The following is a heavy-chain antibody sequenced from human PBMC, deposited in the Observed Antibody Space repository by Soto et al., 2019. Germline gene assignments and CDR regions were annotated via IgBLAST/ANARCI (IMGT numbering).Heavy chain of an antibody. CDR1: GGSISSYY. CDR3: AKSDDYGDYIFDY. D-gene: IGHD4-17*01. Sequence: SETLSLTCSVSGGSISSYYWSWIRQPPGKGLEWIGYIYYSGSTNYNPSLKSRVTISVDNSKNTLYLQMNSLRAEDTAVYYCAKSDDYGDYIFDYWGQGTLVTVSS. V-gene: IGHV4-59*12. CDR2: IYYSGST. J-gene: IGHJ4*02.